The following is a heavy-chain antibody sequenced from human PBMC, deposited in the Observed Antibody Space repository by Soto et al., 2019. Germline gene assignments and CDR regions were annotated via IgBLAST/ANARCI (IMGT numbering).Heavy chain of an antibody. D-gene: IGHD3-22*01. CDR1: GGIFGSHG. Sequence: QVQLIQSEAEVKKPGSSVRVSCTASGGIFGSHGFSWVRQAPGQRLEWVGGFIPIFRTLTYTEKFQARVRIAADEPTNTVYLDLSSLTSEDTAVYYCVRDRRIYYSDTHDEFVASDYEVWGQGTMVSVSS. J-gene: IGHJ3*01. CDR3: VRDRRIYYSDTHDEFVASDYEV. V-gene: IGHV1-69*01. CDR2: FIPIFRTL.